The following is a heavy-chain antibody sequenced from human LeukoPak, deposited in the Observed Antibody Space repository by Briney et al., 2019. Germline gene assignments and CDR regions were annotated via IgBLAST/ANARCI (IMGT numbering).Heavy chain of an antibody. CDR1: GFTFSRSI. CDR2: ISYDGSNK. J-gene: IGHJ6*02. Sequence: PGRSLRLSCVDSGFTFSRSIIHWVRQAPGKGLEWVAVISYDGSNKYYADSVKGRFTISRDNSKNTLYLQMNSLRAEDTAVYYCARDSGGAVAGTKTTYYYYGMDVWGQGTTVTVSS. D-gene: IGHD6-19*01. V-gene: IGHV3-30-3*01. CDR3: ARDSGGAVAGTKTTYYYYGMDV.